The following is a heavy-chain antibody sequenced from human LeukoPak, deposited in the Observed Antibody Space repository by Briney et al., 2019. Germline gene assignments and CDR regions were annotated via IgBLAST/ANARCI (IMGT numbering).Heavy chain of an antibody. D-gene: IGHD2-15*01. J-gene: IGHJ4*02. CDR3: AASTSNKDFDF. CDR2: IHSGGST. CDR1: GITASNNY. V-gene: IGHV3-66*02. Sequence: GGSLRLSCVVFGITASNNYLSWVRQAPGKGLEWVAVIHSGGSTNYADSVKGRFTISRDNSRNTLYLQMNSLRGQDTALYYCAASTSNKDFDFWGQGTLVTVSS.